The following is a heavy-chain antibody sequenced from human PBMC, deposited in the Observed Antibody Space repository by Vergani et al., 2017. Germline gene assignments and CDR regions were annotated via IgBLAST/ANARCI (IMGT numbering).Heavy chain of an antibody. Sequence: QVQLQESGPGLVKPSETLSLTCTVSGGSISSYYWSWIRQPPGKGLEWIGYIYYSGSTNYNPSLKSRVTISVDTSKNHVSLKLSSVTAADTAVYYCARITGYSSGWDNWGQGTLVTVSS. CDR1: GGSISSYY. V-gene: IGHV4-59*01. CDR3: ARITGYSSGWDN. J-gene: IGHJ4*02. CDR2: IYYSGST. D-gene: IGHD6-19*01.